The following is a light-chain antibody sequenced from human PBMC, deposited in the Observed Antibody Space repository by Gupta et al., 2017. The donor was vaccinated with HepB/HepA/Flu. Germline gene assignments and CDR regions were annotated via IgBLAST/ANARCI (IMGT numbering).Light chain of an antibody. CDR1: QSIRYY. Sequence: DIQITQSASSLSASVGDRVTITFRASQSIRYYLNWYQEKPGNAPNVLIYAASSLQSGVPSRFSGSGSGTEFTLTISSLQAEDSATYYCKQSYSTPFTFGPGTKVEIK. V-gene: IGKV1-39*01. J-gene: IGKJ3*01. CDR3: KQSYSTPFT. CDR2: AAS.